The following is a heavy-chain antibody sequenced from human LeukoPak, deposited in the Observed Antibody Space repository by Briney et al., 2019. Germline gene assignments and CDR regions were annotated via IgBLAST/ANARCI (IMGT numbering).Heavy chain of an antibody. J-gene: IGHJ4*02. D-gene: IGHD2-21*02. CDR3: GGDPKYYFDY. CDR2: IKSKTDGGTT. V-gene: IGHV3-15*01. CDR1: GFTFSNAW. Sequence: GGSLRLSCAASGFTFSNAWMSWVRQAPGKGLEWVGRIKSKTDGGTTDYAAPVKGRFAISRDDSKNMLYLQMNSLKTEDTAVYYCGGDPKYYFDYWGQGTLVTVSS.